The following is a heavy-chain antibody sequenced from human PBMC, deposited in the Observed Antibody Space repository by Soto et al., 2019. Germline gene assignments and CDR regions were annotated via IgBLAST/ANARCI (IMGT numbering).Heavy chain of an antibody. J-gene: IGHJ4*02. CDR1: GGSFSGCY. V-gene: IGHV4-34*01. CDR3: ARTYITGTPLLDY. CDR2: INHSGST. D-gene: IGHD1-20*01. Sequence: SETLSLTCAVYGGSFSGCYWSWIRQPPGKGLEWIGEINHSGSTNYNPSLKSRVTISVDTSKNQFSLKLSSVTAADTAVYYCARTYITGTPLLDYWGQGTLVTVSS.